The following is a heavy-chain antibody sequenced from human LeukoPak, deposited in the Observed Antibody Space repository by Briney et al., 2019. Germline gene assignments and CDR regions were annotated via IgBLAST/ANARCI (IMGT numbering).Heavy chain of an antibody. CDR2: INPNTGGT. J-gene: IGHJ5*02. CDR1: GYTFGGNF. V-gene: IGHV1-2*02. CDR3: ARDPPAYPCTTTSCYPWFDP. Sequence: GASVKVSCKASGYTFGGNFIHWVRQAPGLGLEWMGWINPNTGGTNSAEKFQGRVTLTRDTSLTTAYMELTSLRSDDTAVYYCARDPPAYPCTTTSCYPWFDPWGQGTLVTVSS. D-gene: IGHD2-2*01.